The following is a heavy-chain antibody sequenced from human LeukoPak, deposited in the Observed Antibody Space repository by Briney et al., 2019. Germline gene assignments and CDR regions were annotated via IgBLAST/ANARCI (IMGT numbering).Heavy chain of an antibody. Sequence: SETLSLTCTVSGGSISSYYWSWIRQPPGKGLEWIGYIYYSGSTNYNPSLKSRVTISVDTSKNQFSLKLSSVTAADTAVYYCAREDRVLLAFDIWGQGTMVTVSS. J-gene: IGHJ3*02. CDR3: AREDRVLLAFDI. CDR1: GGSISSYY. V-gene: IGHV4-59*12. CDR2: IYYSGST. D-gene: IGHD2-15*01.